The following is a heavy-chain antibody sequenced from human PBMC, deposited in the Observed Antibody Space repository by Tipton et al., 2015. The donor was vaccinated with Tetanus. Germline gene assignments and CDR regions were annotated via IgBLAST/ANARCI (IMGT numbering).Heavy chain of an antibody. D-gene: IGHD1-26*01. J-gene: IGHJ6*02. V-gene: IGHV1-69*01. CDR1: GGTFSSYA. CDR2: IIPIFGTA. CDR3: ARKAGRSYTYYYYGMDV. Sequence: QSGAEVKKPGSSVKVSCKASGGTFSSYAISWVRQAPGQGLEWMGGIIPIFGTANYAQKFQGRVTITADESTSTAYMELSSLRSEDTAVYYCARKAGRSYTYYYYGMDVWGQGTTVTVSS.